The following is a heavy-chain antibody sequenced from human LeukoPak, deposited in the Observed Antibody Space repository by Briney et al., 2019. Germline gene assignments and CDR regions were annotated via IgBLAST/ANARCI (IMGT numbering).Heavy chain of an antibody. Sequence: GGSLRLSCAASGFTFSSYAMSWVRQAPGKGLEWVSAISGSGGSTYYADSVKGRFTISRDNSKNTLYLQMNSLRAEDTAVYYCARGGYNGYDPDDPIDYWGQGTLVTVSS. CDR3: ARGGYNGYDPDDPIDY. D-gene: IGHD5-12*01. CDR2: ISGSGGST. J-gene: IGHJ4*02. V-gene: IGHV3-23*01. CDR1: GFTFSSYA.